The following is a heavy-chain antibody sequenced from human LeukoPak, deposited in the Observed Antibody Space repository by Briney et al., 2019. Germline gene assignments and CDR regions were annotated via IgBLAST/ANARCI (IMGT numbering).Heavy chain of an antibody. V-gene: IGHV4-30-2*01. Sequence: PSETLSLTCAVSGGSISSGGYSWSWIRQPPGKGLEWIGYIYHSGSTYYNPSLKSRVTISVDRSKNQFSLKLSSVTAADTAVYYYARVGGIAAASDWGQGTLVTVSS. J-gene: IGHJ4*02. CDR1: GGSISSGGYS. CDR3: ARVGGIAAASD. CDR2: IYHSGST. D-gene: IGHD6-13*01.